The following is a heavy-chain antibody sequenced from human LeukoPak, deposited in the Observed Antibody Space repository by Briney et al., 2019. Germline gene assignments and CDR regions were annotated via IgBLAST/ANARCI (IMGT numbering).Heavy chain of an antibody. CDR1: GYTFTRYG. CDR2: INTDTGNP. J-gene: IGHJ4*02. D-gene: IGHD5-12*01. Sequence: GASVKVSCKASGYTFTRYGVNWVRQAPGQGLEWMGWINTDTGNPTYAQAFTGQFVFSLDTSVNTAYLHFSSLKAEDTAVYYCARAQKWWLLDYWGQGTLVTVSS. V-gene: IGHV7-4-1*02. CDR3: ARAQKWWLLDY.